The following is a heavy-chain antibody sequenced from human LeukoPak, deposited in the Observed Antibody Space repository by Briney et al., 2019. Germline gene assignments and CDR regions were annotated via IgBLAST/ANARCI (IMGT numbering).Heavy chain of an antibody. CDR2: IKEDGSEQ. CDR3: ARIGNPFGFDI. V-gene: IGHV3-7*01. D-gene: IGHD1-14*01. J-gene: IGHJ3*02. CDR1: GFTFNNFW. Sequence: QSGGSLRLSCAASGFTFNNFWMAWVRQAPGKGLEWVANIKEDGSEQYYVDSVKGRFTISRDNARKSLFLQMSSLRAEDTAVYYCARIGNPFGFDIWGQGTMVTVSS.